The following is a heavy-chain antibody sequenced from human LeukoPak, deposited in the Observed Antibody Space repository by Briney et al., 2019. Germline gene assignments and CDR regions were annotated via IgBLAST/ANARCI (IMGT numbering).Heavy chain of an antibody. CDR3: ATKSRYYDFWSGYYTVFDY. Sequence: PSETLSLTCTVSGGSISSSSYYWGWIRQPPGKGLEWIGSIYYSGSTYYNPSLKSRVTISVDTSKNQFSLKLSSVTAADTAVYYCATKSRYYDFWSGYYTVFDYWGQGTLVTVSS. CDR2: IYYSGST. D-gene: IGHD3-3*01. CDR1: GGSISSSSYY. V-gene: IGHV4-39*01. J-gene: IGHJ4*02.